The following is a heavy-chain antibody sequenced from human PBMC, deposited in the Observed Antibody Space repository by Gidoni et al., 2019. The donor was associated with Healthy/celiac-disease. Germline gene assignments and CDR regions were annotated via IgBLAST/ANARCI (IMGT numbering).Heavy chain of an antibody. J-gene: IGHJ4*02. CDR3: AGETGYSSSWDRGAEY. CDR2: IWYDGSNK. CDR1: GFTFSSYG. Sequence: QVQLVESGGGVVQPGRSLRLSCAASGFTFSSYGMHWVRQAPGKGLEWVAIIWYDGSNKFYADSVKGRFTISRDNSKNTRYLQKNSLRAEDTAVYYCAGETGYSSSWDRGAEYWGQGTLVTVSS. D-gene: IGHD6-13*01. V-gene: IGHV3-33*01.